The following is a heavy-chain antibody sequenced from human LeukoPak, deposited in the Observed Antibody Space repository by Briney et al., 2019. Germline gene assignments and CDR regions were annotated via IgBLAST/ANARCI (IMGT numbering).Heavy chain of an antibody. CDR3: ARFSCSGASCYGLDV. V-gene: IGHV3-53*01. J-gene: IGHJ6*02. Sequence: PGGSLRLSCAAPRFTVRNNYMSWVRQTPGRGLEGVAVIYPGGLTYYADSVRGRFTVSRDNSKNSLYLQMNSLRVEDTAVYYCARFSCSGASCYGLDVWGQGTTVIVS. CDR2: IYPGGLT. CDR1: RFTVRNNY. D-gene: IGHD2-15*01.